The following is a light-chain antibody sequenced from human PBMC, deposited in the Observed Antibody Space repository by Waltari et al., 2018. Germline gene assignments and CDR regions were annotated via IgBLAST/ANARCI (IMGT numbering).Light chain of an antibody. CDR1: SSDVGSYNL. J-gene: IGLJ2*01. V-gene: IGLV2-23*02. Sequence: QSALTQPASVSGSPGQSLTISCTGTSSDVGSYNLVSWYPPHPSKAPKLMIYEVSKRPSGVSNRFSGSKSGNMASLTISGLQAEDEADYYCCSYAGSSTVVFGGGTKLTVL. CDR2: EVS. CDR3: CSYAGSSTVV.